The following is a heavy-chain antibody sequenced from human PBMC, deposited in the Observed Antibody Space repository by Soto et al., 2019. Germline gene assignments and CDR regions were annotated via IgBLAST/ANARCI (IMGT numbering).Heavy chain of an antibody. CDR1: GGTFSSYA. J-gene: IGHJ6*02. CDR2: IIPIFGTA. Sequence: QVQLVQSGAEVKKPGSSVKVSCKASGGTFSSYAISWVRQAPGQGLEWMGGIIPIFGTANYAQKFQGRVTITADESTSRAYMELSSLRSEDTAVYYCARGSSGWYLHYYYGMDVWGQGTTVTVSS. CDR3: ARGSSGWYLHYYYGMDV. V-gene: IGHV1-69*01. D-gene: IGHD6-19*01.